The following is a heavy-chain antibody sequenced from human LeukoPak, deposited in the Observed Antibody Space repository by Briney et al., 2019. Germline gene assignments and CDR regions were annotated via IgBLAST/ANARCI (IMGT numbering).Heavy chain of an antibody. CDR2: IYYSGST. Sequence: SETLSLTCTVSGGSISSYYWSWFRQPPGKGLEWIGYIYYSGSTNYNPSLKSRVTISVDTSKNQFSLKLSSVTAADTAVYYCARGEKYNWFDPWGQGTLVTVSS. J-gene: IGHJ5*02. CDR1: GGSISSYY. CDR3: ARGEKYNWFDP. V-gene: IGHV4-59*01.